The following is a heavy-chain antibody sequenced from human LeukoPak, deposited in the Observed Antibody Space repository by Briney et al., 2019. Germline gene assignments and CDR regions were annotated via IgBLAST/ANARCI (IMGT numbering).Heavy chain of an antibody. CDR1: GGSISSYY. J-gene: IGHJ4*02. D-gene: IGHD2-21*01. CDR2: IYYSGST. Sequence: TETLSLTCTVSGGSISSYYWSWIRQPPGKGLEWIGYIYYSGSTNYNPSLKSRVTISVDTSKNQFSLKLSSVTAADTAVYYCARDPSSYSIWGQGTLVTVSS. CDR3: ARDPSSYSI. V-gene: IGHV4-59*01.